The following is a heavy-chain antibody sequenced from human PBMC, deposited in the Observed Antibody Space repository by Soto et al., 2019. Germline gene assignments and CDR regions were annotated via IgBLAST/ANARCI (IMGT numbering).Heavy chain of an antibody. V-gene: IGHV4-31*03. CDR2: VYHSGST. D-gene: IGHD7-27*01. CDR1: GDSIRGGGHY. CDR3: ARDTGLAPTVWGY. Sequence: QVQLQESGPGLVKPSQTLSLTCSVSGDSIRGGGHYWNWIRQFPGKGLEWIGYVYHSGSTHYNPSHRGRLPISIDTSKNQISLRLNSVTAADTALYYCARDTGLAPTVWGYWGHGTQVTVSS. J-gene: IGHJ4*03.